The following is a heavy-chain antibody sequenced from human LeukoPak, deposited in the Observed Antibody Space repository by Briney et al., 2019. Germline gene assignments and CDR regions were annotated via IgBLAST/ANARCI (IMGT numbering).Heavy chain of an antibody. V-gene: IGHV4-39*02. CDR1: GGSISSSSYY. D-gene: IGHD3-10*01. J-gene: IGHJ4*02. Sequence: SETLSLTCTVSGGSISSSSYYWGWIRQPPGKGVEWIGSIYYSGSTYYNPSLKSRVTISVDTSKNQFSLKLSSVTAADTAVYYCATEGKYGSGSYYAYFDYWGQGTLVTVSS. CDR3: ATEGKYGSGSYYAYFDY. CDR2: IYYSGST.